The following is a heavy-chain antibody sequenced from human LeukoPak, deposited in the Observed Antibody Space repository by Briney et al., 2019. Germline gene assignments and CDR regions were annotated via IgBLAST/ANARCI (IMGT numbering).Heavy chain of an antibody. Sequence: GGSLRLSCAASGFTFSTYVMSWVRQAPGKGLEWVSTIRASGIGTYYADSVKGRFTVSRDNSKNTLYLQMNSLRAEDTAVYFCANLRGSGSSYFDSWGQGTLVTVSS. CDR2: IRASGIGT. D-gene: IGHD3-10*01. V-gene: IGHV3-23*01. CDR1: GFTFSTYV. J-gene: IGHJ4*02. CDR3: ANLRGSGSSYFDS.